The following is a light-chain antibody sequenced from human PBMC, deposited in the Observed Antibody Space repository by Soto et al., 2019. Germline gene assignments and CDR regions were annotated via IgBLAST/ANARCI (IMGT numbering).Light chain of an antibody. CDR2: GAS. Sequence: IVLTQSPGTLSLSPGERTTLSCRASQSISRYLAWYQQKPGQGPRLLIYGASSRATGIPARFSGSGSGADFTLTISSLEPEDFALYYCQQHINWPLTFGGGTKVDIK. J-gene: IGKJ4*01. CDR3: QQHINWPLT. CDR1: QSISRY. V-gene: IGKV3-11*01.